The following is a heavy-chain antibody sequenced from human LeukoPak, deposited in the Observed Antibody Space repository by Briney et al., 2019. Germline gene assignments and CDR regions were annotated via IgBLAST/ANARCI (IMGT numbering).Heavy chain of an antibody. Sequence: SETLSLTCTVSGGSISSCGYYWSWIRQHPGKGLEWIGYIYYSGSTYYNPSLKSRVTISVDTSKNQFSLKLSSVTAADTAVYYCARVEEYREDFDYWGQGTLVTVSS. J-gene: IGHJ4*02. CDR2: IYYSGST. D-gene: IGHD1-1*01. CDR3: ARVEEYREDFDY. V-gene: IGHV4-31*03. CDR1: GGSISSCGYY.